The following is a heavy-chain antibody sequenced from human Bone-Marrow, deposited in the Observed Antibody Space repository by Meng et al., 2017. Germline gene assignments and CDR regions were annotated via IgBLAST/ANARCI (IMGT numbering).Heavy chain of an antibody. CDR1: GGSISSSSYY. J-gene: IGHJ5*02. CDR3: ARDCPSPFRWFDP. CDR2: IYYSGST. V-gene: IGHV4-39*07. Sequence: QRQRQESGPGLVKPSGTLSLTCTVSGGSISSSSYYWGWIRQPPGKGLEWIGSIYYSGSTYYNPSLKSRVTISVDTSKNQFSLKLSSVTAADTAVYYCARDCPSPFRWFDPWGQGTLVTVSS.